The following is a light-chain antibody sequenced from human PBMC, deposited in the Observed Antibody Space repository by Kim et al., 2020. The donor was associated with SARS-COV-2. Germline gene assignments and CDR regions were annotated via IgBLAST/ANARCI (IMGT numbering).Light chain of an antibody. V-gene: IGKV1-5*01. CDR1: QSVGAW. CDR3: QQYNTEAVWT. CDR2: DAS. J-gene: IGKJ1*01. Sequence: DIQMTQSPSTLSASIGDRVTITCRASQSVGAWLAWYQQKPVKVPKLLIYDASTLQSGVPSRFSGSGSGTEFTLTINSLQPDDFATYYGQQYNTEAVWTFGQGTKVDIK.